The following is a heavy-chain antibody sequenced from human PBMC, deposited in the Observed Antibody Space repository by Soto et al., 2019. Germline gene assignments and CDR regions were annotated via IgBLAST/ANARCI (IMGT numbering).Heavy chain of an antibody. CDR1: GFTFSNYG. J-gene: IGHJ4*02. CDR2: IWYDGSKN. CDR3: ARDQGSSWYEIDY. D-gene: IGHD6-13*01. Sequence: PGGSLRLSCAASGFTFSNYGIHWVRQAPGKGLEWVAVIWYDGSKNYYADSVKGRFTISRDNSKNTLYLQMNSLRAEDTAVYYCARDQGSSWYEIDYWGQGTLVTVSS. V-gene: IGHV3-33*01.